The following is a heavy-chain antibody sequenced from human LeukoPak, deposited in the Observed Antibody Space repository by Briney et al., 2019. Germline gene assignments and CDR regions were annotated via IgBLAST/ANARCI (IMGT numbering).Heavy chain of an antibody. CDR1: GFTFSNAW. J-gene: IGHJ3*02. V-gene: IGHV3-15*01. Sequence: GGSLRLSCAASGFTFSNAWMSWVRQAPGKGLEWVGRIKSKTDGGTTDYAAPVKGRFTISRDDSKNTLYLQMNSLRAEDTAVYYCARNLNYAFDIWGQGTMVTVSS. CDR3: ARNLNYAFDI. CDR2: IKSKTDGGTT.